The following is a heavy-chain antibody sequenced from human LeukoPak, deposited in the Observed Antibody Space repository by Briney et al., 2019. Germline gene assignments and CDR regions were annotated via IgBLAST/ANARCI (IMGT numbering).Heavy chain of an antibody. Sequence: SETLSLTCTVSGYSISSGYYWGWIRQPPGKGLEWIGSIYHSGSTYYNPSLKSRVTMSIDKSNNQFSLKLSSVTAADAALYYCARKTYGDNRIFDYWGQGTLVTVSS. V-gene: IGHV4-38-2*02. CDR2: IYHSGST. D-gene: IGHD4/OR15-4a*01. J-gene: IGHJ4*02. CDR1: GYSISSGYY. CDR3: ARKTYGDNRIFDY.